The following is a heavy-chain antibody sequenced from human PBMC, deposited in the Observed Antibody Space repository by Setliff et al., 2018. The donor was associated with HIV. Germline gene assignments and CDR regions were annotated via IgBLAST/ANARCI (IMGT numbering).Heavy chain of an antibody. CDR2: ISHSGTT. V-gene: IGHV4-4*02. J-gene: IGHJ5*02. Sequence: PSETLSLTCAVSGASISSSYWWNWVRQPPGKGLEWIGEISHSGTTNYNPSLKSRVTISVDKSKNQFSLNVNSVTAADTAMYYCAREGDYNWFDPWGQGILVTVSS. CDR3: AREGDYNWFDP. CDR1: GASISSSYW.